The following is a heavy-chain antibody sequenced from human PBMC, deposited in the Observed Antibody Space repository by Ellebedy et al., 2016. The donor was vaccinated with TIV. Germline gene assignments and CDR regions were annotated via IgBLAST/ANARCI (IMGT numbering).Heavy chain of an antibody. V-gene: IGHV1-2*02. CDR1: GYTFTGYY. D-gene: IGHD3-3*01. J-gene: IGHJ5*02. Sequence: ASVKVSXXASGYTFTGYYMHWVRQAPGQGLEWMGWINPNSGGTNYAQKFQGRVTITRDTSASTAYMELSSLRSEDTAVYYCARDSDERFLEWLLQNRIYSWFDPWGQGTLVTVSS. CDR2: INPNSGGT. CDR3: ARDSDERFLEWLLQNRIYSWFDP.